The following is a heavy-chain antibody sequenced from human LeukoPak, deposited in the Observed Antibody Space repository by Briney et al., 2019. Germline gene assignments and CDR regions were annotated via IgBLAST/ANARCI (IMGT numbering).Heavy chain of an antibody. CDR1: QHTYSTYD. V-gene: IGHV1-8*01. CDR2: MNPKSGIT. Sequence: GAPVEASDYAAQHTYSTYDINWVRQAAGLRLKGMRWMNPKSGITGYAQKFQGRVTITRNTSICTAYMEMSSLRSEDTAVYYCARGPPDVVVPAAMVSYYYYMDVWGKGTTVTVSS. J-gene: IGHJ6*03. CDR3: ARGPPDVVVPAAMVSYYYYMDV. D-gene: IGHD2-2*01.